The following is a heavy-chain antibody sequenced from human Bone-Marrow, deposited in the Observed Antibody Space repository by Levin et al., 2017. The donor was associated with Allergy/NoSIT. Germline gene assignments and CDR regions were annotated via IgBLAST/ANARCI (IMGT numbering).Heavy chain of an antibody. CDR1: GFTFSDYY. J-gene: IGHJ4*02. Sequence: SGGSLRLSCAASGFTFSDYYMDWVRQAPGKGLEWVALISYDGTNKYYADSVKGRFTISRDNSENTLYLQMNSLRAEDTAVYYCARVFVAASYFDSWGQGTLVTVSS. CDR3: ARVFVAASYFDS. CDR2: ISYDGTNK. V-gene: IGHV3-30-3*01. D-gene: IGHD6-13*01.